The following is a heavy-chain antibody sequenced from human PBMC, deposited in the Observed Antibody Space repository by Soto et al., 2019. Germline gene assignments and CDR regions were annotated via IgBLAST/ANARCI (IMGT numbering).Heavy chain of an antibody. CDR2: IYYSGST. D-gene: IGHD3-3*01. J-gene: IGHJ6*02. Sequence: KASETLSLTCTVSGGSISSSSYYWGWIRQPPGKGLEWIGSIYYSGSTYYNPSLKSRVTISVDTSKNQFSLKLSSVTAADTAVYYCARRSSITIFGVLYYYYYGMDVWGQGTTVTVSS. V-gene: IGHV4-39*01. CDR3: ARRSSITIFGVLYYYYYGMDV. CDR1: GGSISSSSYY.